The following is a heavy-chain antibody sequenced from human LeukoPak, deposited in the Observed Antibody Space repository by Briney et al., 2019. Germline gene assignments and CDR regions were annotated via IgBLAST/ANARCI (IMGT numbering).Heavy chain of an antibody. Sequence: ASVKVSCKTSGFPFTSYDINWVRQATGQGLEWMGWMNPNSGNTGSAQKFQGRLTMTRNTSISTAYMELSSLISEDTAVYYCARNYYSTGDFDYWGQGTQLTVSS. CDR3: ARNYYSTGDFDY. J-gene: IGHJ4*02. CDR1: GFPFTSYD. CDR2: MNPNSGNT. V-gene: IGHV1-8*01. D-gene: IGHD3-10*01.